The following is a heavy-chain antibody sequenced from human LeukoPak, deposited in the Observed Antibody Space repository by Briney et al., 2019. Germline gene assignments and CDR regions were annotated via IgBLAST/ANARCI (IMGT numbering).Heavy chain of an antibody. J-gene: IGHJ6*03. CDR2: LYPGVSS. Sequence: SETLSLTCTVSGGLMYSFYWSWIRQSPEKGLEWIGRLYPGVSSDYNPSLKSRVTMSVDTSKKQFALKLRAVTAADTAVYYCARLKFYDSTGYSPGHYMDVWGKGTTVIVSS. CDR1: GGLMYSFY. D-gene: IGHD3-22*01. V-gene: IGHV4-4*07. CDR3: ARLKFYDSTGYSPGHYMDV.